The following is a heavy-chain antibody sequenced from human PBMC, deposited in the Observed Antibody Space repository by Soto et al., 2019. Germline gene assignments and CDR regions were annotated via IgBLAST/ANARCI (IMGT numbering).Heavy chain of an antibody. Sequence: GGSLRLSCAASGFTFSSYGMHWVRQAPGKRLEYVAVIGNDGSNKFYANYVKDRFTISRDNSKNTLYLQMGSLRTEDKAVYYCARGDPYTDTLRNDAFDIWGQGTMVTVSS. CDR2: IGNDGSNK. D-gene: IGHD1-1*01. CDR1: GFTFSSYG. J-gene: IGHJ3*02. V-gene: IGHV3-64*01. CDR3: ARGDPYTDTLRNDAFDI.